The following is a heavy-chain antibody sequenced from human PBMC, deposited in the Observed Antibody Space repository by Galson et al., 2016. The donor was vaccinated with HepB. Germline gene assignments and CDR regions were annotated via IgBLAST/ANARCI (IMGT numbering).Heavy chain of an antibody. CDR1: GFTFSSYA. Sequence: SLRLSCAASGFTFSSYAMSWVRQAPGKGLEWVSAISGRGGSTYYAASVKGRFTISRDNSKNTLFLQMNSQRAEDTAVFYCAKGSYSSSWYCYFDYWGQGTLVTVSS. D-gene: IGHD6-13*01. J-gene: IGHJ4*02. CDR3: AKGSYSSSWYCYFDY. CDR2: ISGRGGST. V-gene: IGHV3-23*01.